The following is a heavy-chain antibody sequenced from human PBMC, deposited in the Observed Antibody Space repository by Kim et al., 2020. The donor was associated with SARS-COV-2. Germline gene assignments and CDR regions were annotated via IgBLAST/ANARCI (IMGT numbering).Heavy chain of an antibody. D-gene: IGHD2-15*01. V-gene: IGHV3-72*01. CDR2: IKNKAYSYTT. J-gene: IGHJ4*02. CDR3: ATLRGGYSDY. CDR1: GITLSDYL. Sequence: GGSLRLSCAASGITLSDYLMDWVRQAPGKGLEWVGRIKNKAYSYTTEYGASVKGRFSISRDDSNNSVYLQMNGLKIEDTAVYYCATLRGGYSDYWGQGTLVTVSS.